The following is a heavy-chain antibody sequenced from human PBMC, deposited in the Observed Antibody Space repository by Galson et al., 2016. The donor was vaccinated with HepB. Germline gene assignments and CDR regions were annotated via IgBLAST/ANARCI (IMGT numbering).Heavy chain of an antibody. Sequence: SLRLSCAASGFTFNNYGMTWVRQAPGKGLEWVSSVTGSGDRREHGESVKGRFTISRDSSKNTVSLQMHTLRAEDTAVYYCGAVWDRNWTGRNFDSSGEYDYWGQGTLVTVSS. V-gene: IGHV3-23*01. J-gene: IGHJ4*02. CDR1: GFTFNNYG. D-gene: IGHD3-22*01. CDR3: GAVWDRNWTGRNFDSSGEYDY. CDR2: VTGSGDRR.